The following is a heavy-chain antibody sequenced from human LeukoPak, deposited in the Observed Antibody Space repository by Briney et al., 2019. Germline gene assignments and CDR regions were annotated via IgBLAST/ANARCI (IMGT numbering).Heavy chain of an antibody. Sequence: SVKVSCKASGFTFSSSAVQWARQARGQRLEWIGWIVVGSGNTNYAQKFQGRVTITADKSTSTAYMELSSLRSEDTAVYYCARVDTAMVIDYWGQGTLVTVSS. D-gene: IGHD5-18*01. CDR2: IVVGSGNT. CDR1: GFTFSSSA. V-gene: IGHV1-58*01. J-gene: IGHJ4*02. CDR3: ARVDTAMVIDY.